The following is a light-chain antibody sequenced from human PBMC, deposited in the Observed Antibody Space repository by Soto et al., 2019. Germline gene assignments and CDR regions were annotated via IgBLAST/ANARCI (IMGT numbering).Light chain of an antibody. CDR1: QSISSN. CDR3: QQHNNWQWT. Sequence: EIVMTQSPATLSVSPGERATLSCRASQSISSNLAWYQQRPGQAPRLLIYAASTMATGIPVRFSGSGSGTEFTLTISSLQSEDFAVYYCQQHNNWQWTFGQGTRVEIK. V-gene: IGKV3-15*01. CDR2: AAS. J-gene: IGKJ1*01.